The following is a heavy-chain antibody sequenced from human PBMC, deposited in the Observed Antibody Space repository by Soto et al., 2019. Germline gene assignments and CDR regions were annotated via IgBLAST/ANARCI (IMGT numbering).Heavy chain of an antibody. CDR2: IIPIFGTA. CDR1: GGTFSSYA. CDR3: ARDWYGDYDFGVDY. J-gene: IGHJ4*02. V-gene: IGHV1-69*01. D-gene: IGHD4-17*01. Sequence: QVQLVQSGAEVKKPGSSVKVSCKASGGTFSSYAISWVRQAPGQGLEWMGGIIPIFGTANYAQKFQGRVTITADESTSTAYMERSSLRSEDTAVYYGARDWYGDYDFGVDYWGQGTRVTVSS.